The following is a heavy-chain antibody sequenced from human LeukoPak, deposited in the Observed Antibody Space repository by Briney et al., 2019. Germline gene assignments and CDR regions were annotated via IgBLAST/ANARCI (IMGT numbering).Heavy chain of an antibody. CDR1: GFTFDDYA. V-gene: IGHV3-9*01. CDR3: AKGGYSAPFDY. J-gene: IGHJ4*02. CDR2: ISWNSGSI. Sequence: PGRSLRLSCAASGFTFDDYAMHWVRQAPGKGLEWVSGISWNSGSIGYADSVKGRFTISRDNAKNSLYLQMNSLRAEDTALYYCAKGGYSAPFDYWGQGTLVTVSS. D-gene: IGHD4/OR15-4a*01.